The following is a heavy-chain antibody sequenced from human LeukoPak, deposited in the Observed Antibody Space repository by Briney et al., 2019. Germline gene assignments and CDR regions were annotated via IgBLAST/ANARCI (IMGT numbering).Heavy chain of an antibody. CDR2: ISYDGSNK. D-gene: IGHD3-22*01. V-gene: IGHV3-30*03. CDR1: GFTFSNYG. Sequence: GGSVRLSCAASGFTFSNYGMHWVRQAPGKGLEWVAVISYDGSNKDYADSVKGRFSISRDNSKNTLYLQMNSLRAEDTAVYYCESLFHYDGSAYYSGGMDVWGQGTTATVSS. J-gene: IGHJ6*02. CDR3: ESLFHYDGSAYYSGGMDV.